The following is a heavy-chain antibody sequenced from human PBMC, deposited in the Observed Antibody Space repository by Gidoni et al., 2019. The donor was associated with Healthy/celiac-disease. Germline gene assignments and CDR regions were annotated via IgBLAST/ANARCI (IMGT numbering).Heavy chain of an antibody. CDR1: GGTFSSYA. D-gene: IGHD6-19*01. J-gene: IGHJ4*02. V-gene: IGHV1-69*06. CDR3: ARTDSSGWYADIDY. CDR2: IIPIFGTA. Sequence: QVQLVQSGAEVTKPGSSVKVSCKASGGTFSSYAISWVRQAPGQGLEWMGGIIPIFGTANYAQKFQGRVTITADKATSTAYMELSSLRSEDTAVYYCARTDSSGWYADIDYWGQGTMVTVSS.